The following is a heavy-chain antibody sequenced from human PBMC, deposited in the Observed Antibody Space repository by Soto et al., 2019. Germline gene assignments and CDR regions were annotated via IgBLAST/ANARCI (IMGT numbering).Heavy chain of an antibody. V-gene: IGHV3-7*01. CDR1: GFTFSSHW. Sequence: GGSLRLSCAASGFTFSSHWMTWVRQAPGKGLEWVAKINEDGSQKNFVDSVKGRFTISRDNAKNSLYLQMNSLRAEDTAVYFCTRSSSAAYDYWGQGALVTSPQ. J-gene: IGHJ4*02. D-gene: IGHD2-15*01. CDR2: INEDGSQK. CDR3: TRSSSAAYDY.